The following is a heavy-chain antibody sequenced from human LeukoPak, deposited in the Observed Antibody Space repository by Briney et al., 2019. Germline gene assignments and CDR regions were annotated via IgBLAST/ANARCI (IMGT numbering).Heavy chain of an antibody. CDR1: GYTFSSYG. CDR2: ISAYNGNT. Sequence: ASVKVSCEASGYTFSSYGLSWVRQAPGQGLEWMGWISAYNGNTKYAQKLQGRVTMTTDTSTSTAYLELRSLRSDDTAVYYCARVDWDQLRAQVDYWGQGTLVTVSS. D-gene: IGHD3-9*01. V-gene: IGHV1-18*01. CDR3: ARVDWDQLRAQVDY. J-gene: IGHJ4*02.